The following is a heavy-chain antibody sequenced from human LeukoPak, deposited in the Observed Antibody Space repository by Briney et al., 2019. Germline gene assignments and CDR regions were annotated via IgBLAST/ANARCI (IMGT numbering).Heavy chain of an antibody. CDR3: AREGGGGYCSGGSCYGYYFDY. J-gene: IGHJ4*02. D-gene: IGHD2-15*01. V-gene: IGHV3-20*04. CDR2: INWNGGST. Sequence: GGSLRLSCAASGFTFDDYGMSWVRQAPGKGLEWVSGINWNGGSTGYADSVKGRFTISRDNAKNSLYLQMNSLRAEDTALYYCAREGGGGYCSGGSCYGYYFDYWGQGTLVTVSS. CDR1: GFTFDDYG.